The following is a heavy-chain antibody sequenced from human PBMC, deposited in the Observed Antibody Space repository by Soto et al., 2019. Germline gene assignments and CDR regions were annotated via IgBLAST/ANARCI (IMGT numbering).Heavy chain of an antibody. D-gene: IGHD3-10*01. V-gene: IGHV3-74*01. CDR2: MNEDGGTT. CDR1: GFTFSSYW. CDR3: ASDLSGRADV. J-gene: IGHJ6*02. Sequence: LRLSCAASGFTFSSYWMHWVRQAPGKGLVWVSRMNEDGGTTDYADSVKGRFTVSRDNAKNTLYLQMNSLRVEDTAVYYCASDLSGRADVWGQGTTVTVSS.